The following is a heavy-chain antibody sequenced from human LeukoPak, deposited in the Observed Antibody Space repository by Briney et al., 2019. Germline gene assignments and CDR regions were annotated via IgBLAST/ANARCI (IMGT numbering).Heavy chain of an antibody. Sequence: SETLSLTCAVYGGSFSGYYWSWIRQPPGKGLEWIGEINHSGSTNYNPSLKSRVTISVDTSKNQFSLKLSSVTAADTAVYYCARHSPLDSLGYSSSWYVNYYYYGMDVWGQGTTVTVSS. V-gene: IGHV4-34*01. CDR1: GGSFSGYY. CDR3: ARHSPLDSLGYSSSWYVNYYYYGMDV. J-gene: IGHJ6*02. CDR2: INHSGST. D-gene: IGHD6-13*01.